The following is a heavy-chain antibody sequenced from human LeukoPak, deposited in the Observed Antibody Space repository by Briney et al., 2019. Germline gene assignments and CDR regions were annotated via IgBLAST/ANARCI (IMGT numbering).Heavy chain of an antibody. CDR1: GGSFSGYY. V-gene: IGHV4-34*01. CDR2: INHSGST. CDR3: ARPQVELGSFDY. D-gene: IGHD3-16*01. J-gene: IGHJ4*02. Sequence: SETLSLTCAVYGGSFSGYYWSWIRQPPGKGLEWIGEINHSGSTNYNPSLKSRVTISVDTSKNQFSLKLSSVTAADTAVYYCARPQVELGSFDYWGQGTLVTVSS.